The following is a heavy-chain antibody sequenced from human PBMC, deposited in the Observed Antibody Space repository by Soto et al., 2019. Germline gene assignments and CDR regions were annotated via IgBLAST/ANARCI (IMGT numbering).Heavy chain of an antibody. D-gene: IGHD2-21*02. CDR3: VIFCNDDCNNGIYI. CDR2: IYPGDSDT. J-gene: IGHJ6*02. V-gene: IGHV5-51*01. Sequence: GEPRKNYRFSCNADIRNYSRGPSRPMPEKGLEKMGIIYPGDSDTRYSPSFQGQVTMSADKSLSTAYLQWNSLKASDTAVYFCVIFCNDDCNNGIYILGQGTTVTVS. CDR1: NADIRNYS.